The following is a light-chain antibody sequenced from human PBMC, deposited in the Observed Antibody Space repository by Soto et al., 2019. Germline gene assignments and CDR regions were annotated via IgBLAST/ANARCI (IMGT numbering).Light chain of an antibody. CDR1: SSDVGGYNC. CDR2: DVS. Sequence: QSALTQPASVSGSPGQSITISCTGTSSDVGGYNCVSWYQQHPGKAPKLMIYDVSNRPSGVSNRFSGSKSGNTASLTISGLQAEDEADYYCSSYTSSSTGYVFGTGTKVTVL. CDR3: SSYTSSSTGYV. V-gene: IGLV2-14*01. J-gene: IGLJ1*01.